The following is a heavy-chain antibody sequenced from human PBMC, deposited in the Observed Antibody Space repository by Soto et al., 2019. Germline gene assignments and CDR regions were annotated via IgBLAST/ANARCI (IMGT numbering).Heavy chain of an antibody. CDR1: GFTFSACA. D-gene: IGHD3-10*01. J-gene: IGHJ4*02. V-gene: IGHV3-30*04. Sequence: QVQLAESGGGVVQPGRSLRLMCTASGFTFSACAMHWVRQAPGKGLEWAAVISFDGSAKYYADSVKGRFTISRDNSENTLYLQMNSLRPEDTAVYYCVAGHYGSGSDADYWGQGTLVTVSS. CDR2: ISFDGSAK. CDR3: VAGHYGSGSDADY.